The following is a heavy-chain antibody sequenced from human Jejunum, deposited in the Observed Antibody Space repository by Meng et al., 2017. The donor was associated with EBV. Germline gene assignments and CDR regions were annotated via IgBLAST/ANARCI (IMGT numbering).Heavy chain of an antibody. CDR2: INPSGGTT. J-gene: IGHJ5*01. CDR1: GYTFTTYY. Sequence: QEPLVQSGXEVKKXXXSVKVSCXASGYTFTTYYIHWVRQAPGQGLEWMGIINPSGGTTSYSQQFQGRVTMTRDTSTSTVYMELSSLRSEDTAVYYCARPRLPGETLWFDSWGQGTLVTVSS. CDR3: ARPRLPGETLWFDS. V-gene: IGHV1-46*01.